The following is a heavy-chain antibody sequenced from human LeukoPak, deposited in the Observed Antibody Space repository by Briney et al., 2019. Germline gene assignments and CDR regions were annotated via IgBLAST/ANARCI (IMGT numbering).Heavy chain of an antibody. J-gene: IGHJ6*02. CDR2: ISYDGSNK. V-gene: IGHV3-30*04. CDR1: GFTFSSYA. D-gene: IGHD2-21*01. CDR3: ARDGGIVYGMDV. Sequence: PGGSLRLSCAASGFTFSSYAMHWVRQAPGKGLEWVAVISYDGSNKYYADSVKGRFTISRDNSKNTLYLQMNSLRAEDTAVYYCARDGGIVYGMDVWGQGTTVTDSS.